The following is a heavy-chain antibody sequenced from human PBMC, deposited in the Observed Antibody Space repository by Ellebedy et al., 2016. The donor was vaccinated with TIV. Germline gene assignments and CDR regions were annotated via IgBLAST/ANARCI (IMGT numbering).Heavy chain of an antibody. Sequence: MPGGSLRLSCNVSGGSISTFYWSWIRQPPGKGLELIGYIYYIGITNYNPSLESRVAISIDTSENQFYLRLSSVTAADTAVYYCAAYYGGRFDYWGQGTLVTVSS. J-gene: IGHJ4*02. CDR1: GGSISTFY. D-gene: IGHD4-23*01. CDR3: AAYYGGRFDY. CDR2: IYYIGIT. V-gene: IGHV4-59*01.